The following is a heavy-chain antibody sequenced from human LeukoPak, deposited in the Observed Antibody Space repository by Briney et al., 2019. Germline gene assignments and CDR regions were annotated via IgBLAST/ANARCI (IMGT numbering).Heavy chain of an antibody. D-gene: IGHD1-26*01. J-gene: IGHJ5*02. V-gene: IGHV4-4*09. CDR2: IYTSGST. CDR3: ARLGWDSGSYTWSWFDP. Sequence: PSETLSLTCTVSGGSISSYYWSWIRQPPGKGLEWIGYIYTSGSTNYNPSLKSRVPISVDTCKNQFSLKLSSVTAADTAVYCCARLGWDSGSYTWSWFDPWGQGTLVTVSS. CDR1: GGSISSYY.